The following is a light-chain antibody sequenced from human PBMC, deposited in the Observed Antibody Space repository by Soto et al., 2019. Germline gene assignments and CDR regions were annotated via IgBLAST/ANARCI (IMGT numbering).Light chain of an antibody. CDR1: QAISTW. J-gene: IGKJ1*01. CDR3: QQANSFPRT. Sequence: DIQMTQSPSSVSASAGDRVTITCRASQAISTWLAWYQQKPGKAPKLLIYAASNLQTGVPSRFSGSGSGTDFTLTISSLQPEDFATYYCQQANSFPRTFGQGTKVEIK. CDR2: AAS. V-gene: IGKV1D-12*01.